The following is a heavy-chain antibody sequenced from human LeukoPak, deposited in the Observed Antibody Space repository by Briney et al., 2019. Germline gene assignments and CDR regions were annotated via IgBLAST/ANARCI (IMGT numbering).Heavy chain of an antibody. CDR2: IYYSGST. V-gene: IGHV4-59*12. CDR1: GGSISSYY. Sequence: SETLSLTCTVSGGSISSYYWSWIRQPPGKGLEWIGYIYYSGSTNYNPSLKSRVTISVDTSKNQFSLKLSSVTAADTAVYYCASYMVRGVIRYFDYWGQGTLVTVSS. J-gene: IGHJ4*02. CDR3: ASYMVRGVIRYFDY. D-gene: IGHD3-10*01.